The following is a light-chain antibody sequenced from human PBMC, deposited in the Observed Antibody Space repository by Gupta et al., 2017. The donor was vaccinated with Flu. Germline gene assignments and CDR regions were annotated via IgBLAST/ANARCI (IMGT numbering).Light chain of an antibody. Sequence: DIVLTQSPGTLSLSPGERATLSCRASQSVDSNYLAWHQQKHGQAPRLLIYGASNRATGIPDRFSGSGSGTDFTLTISRLEPEDFAVYYCQQYGNSPWTFGQGTKVEI. CDR1: QSVDSNY. CDR3: QQYGNSPWT. CDR2: GAS. V-gene: IGKV3-20*01. J-gene: IGKJ1*01.